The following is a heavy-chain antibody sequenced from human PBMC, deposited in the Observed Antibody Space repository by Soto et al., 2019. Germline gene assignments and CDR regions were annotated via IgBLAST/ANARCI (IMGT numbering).Heavy chain of an antibody. J-gene: IGHJ5*02. Sequence: ASVKVSCKASGFTFTSSAVQWVRQARGQRLEWIGWIVVGSGNTNYAQKFQERVTITRDMSTSTAHMELSSLRSEDTAVYYCAAKYYDFWSGSHNWFDPWGQGTLVTVSS. CDR2: IVVGSGNT. CDR3: AAKYYDFWSGSHNWFDP. V-gene: IGHV1-58*01. CDR1: GFTFTSSA. D-gene: IGHD3-3*01.